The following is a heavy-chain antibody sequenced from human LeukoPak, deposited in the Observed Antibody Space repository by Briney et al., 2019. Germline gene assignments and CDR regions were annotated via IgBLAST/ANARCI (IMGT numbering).Heavy chain of an antibody. CDR2: ITSGGAP. V-gene: IGHV3-23*01. CDR3: ARDPNGDYIGAFDF. D-gene: IGHD4-17*01. CDR1: GFTFSNYA. J-gene: IGHJ3*01. Sequence: GGSLRLSCAASGFTFSNYAVMWVRQAPGQGLEWVSAITSGGAPRYAASVKGRFTISRDNSKNTLYLQMNSLRAEDTAQYFCARDPNGDYIGAFDFWGRGTVVTVSS.